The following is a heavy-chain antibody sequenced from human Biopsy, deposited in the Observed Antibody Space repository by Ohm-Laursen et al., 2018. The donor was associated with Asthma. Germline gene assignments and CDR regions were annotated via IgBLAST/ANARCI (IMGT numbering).Heavy chain of an antibody. D-gene: IGHD1-20*01. CDR1: GFTFGDYC. CDR3: AKGRYKWNDGYYGLDV. CDR2: IAYDGSKK. Sequence: SLRLSCAAAGFTFGDYCMSWVRQAPGKGLEWVAVIAYDGSKKYYADSVKGRFTISRDNSKNTLYLQMNSLRGEDTAVYYCAKGRYKWNDGYYGLDVWGQGTTVTVSS. J-gene: IGHJ6*02. V-gene: IGHV3-30*18.